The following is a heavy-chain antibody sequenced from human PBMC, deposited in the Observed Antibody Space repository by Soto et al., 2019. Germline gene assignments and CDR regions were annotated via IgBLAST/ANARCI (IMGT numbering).Heavy chain of an antibody. J-gene: IGHJ4*02. D-gene: IGHD6-19*01. CDR2: IYHSGST. CDR1: GGSISSSNW. V-gene: IGHV4-4*02. CDR3: ARDDIAVAGTEVGGY. Sequence: QVQLQESGPGLVKPSGTLSLTCAVSGGSISSSNWWSWVRQPPGKGLEWIGEIYHSGSTNYNPSLRSRVTISVDKSKNQLSLKLSSVTAADTAVYYCARDDIAVAGTEVGGYWGQGTLVTVSS.